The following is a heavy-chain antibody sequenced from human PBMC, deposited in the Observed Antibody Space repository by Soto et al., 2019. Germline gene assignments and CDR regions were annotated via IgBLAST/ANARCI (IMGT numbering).Heavy chain of an antibody. CDR1: GFTFSSYD. CDR3: ARAIGPTLFDY. D-gene: IGHD3-22*01. J-gene: IGHJ4*02. Sequence: PGGSLRLSCSASGFTFSSYDMHWVRQGPVKGLEWVSAIGTAGDTNYAGSVKGRFTISRENAENSLYLQMNSLRAGDTAIYFCARAIGPTLFDYWGQGTLVTVS. CDR2: IGTAGDT. V-gene: IGHV3-13*04.